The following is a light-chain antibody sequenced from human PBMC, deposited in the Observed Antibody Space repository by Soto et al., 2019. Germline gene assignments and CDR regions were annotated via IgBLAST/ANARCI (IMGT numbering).Light chain of an antibody. CDR1: QSISSY. Sequence: DIQMTQSPSSLSASVGERVTITCRASQSISSYVNWYQQKPGKAPKLLIYAASSLQSGVPSRFGGSGSGTDFTLTISSLQPEDFATYYCQQSYSSLQTFGQGTKVEIK. V-gene: IGKV1-39*01. J-gene: IGKJ1*01. CDR2: AAS. CDR3: QQSYSSLQT.